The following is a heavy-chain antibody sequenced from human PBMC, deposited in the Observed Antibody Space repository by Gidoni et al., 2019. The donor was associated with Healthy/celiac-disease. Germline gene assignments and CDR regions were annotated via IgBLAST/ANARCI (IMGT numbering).Heavy chain of an antibody. D-gene: IGHD7-27*01. CDR1: GGTFSSYA. V-gene: IGHV1-69*04. Sequence: QVQLVQSGAEVKKLGSSVKVSCKASGGTFSSYAISWVRQAPGQGPEWMGRIIPILGIANYAQKFQGRVTITADKSTSTAYMELSSLRSEDTAVYYCARARRPPKLGIYYYYYMDVWGKGTTVTVSS. CDR3: ARARRPPKLGIYYYYYMDV. J-gene: IGHJ6*03. CDR2: IIPILGIA.